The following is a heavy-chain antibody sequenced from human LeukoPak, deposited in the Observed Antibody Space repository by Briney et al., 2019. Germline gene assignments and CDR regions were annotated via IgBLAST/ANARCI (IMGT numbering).Heavy chain of an antibody. D-gene: IGHD3-10*01. CDR1: GFTFSNAW. Sequence: PGGSLRLSCAASGFTFSNAWLNWVRQAPGKGLEWVGHIKSKTDGRTTDYAASVKGRFTISRDDSKNTLFLQMNSLKTEDTAVYYCTLPWGSGSYYDYWGQGTLVTVSS. J-gene: IGHJ4*02. V-gene: IGHV3-15*01. CDR2: IKSKTDGRTT. CDR3: TLPWGSGSYYDY.